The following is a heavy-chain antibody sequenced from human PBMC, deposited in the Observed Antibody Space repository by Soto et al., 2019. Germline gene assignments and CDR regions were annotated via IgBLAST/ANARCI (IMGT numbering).Heavy chain of an antibody. D-gene: IGHD3-22*01. J-gene: IGHJ3*02. Sequence: GPTLVNPTHTLTLTCTFSGFSLTTSDMGVGWIRQSPGQALEWLALIYWNDDKRYSPSLKSRLTITKDTSKNQVVLTMTNMDPVDTATYYCAHDYYDSSTYYPHDAFDIWGQGTLVTVSS. V-gene: IGHV2-5*01. CDR3: AHDYYDSSTYYPHDAFDI. CDR1: GFSLTTSDMG. CDR2: IYWNDDK.